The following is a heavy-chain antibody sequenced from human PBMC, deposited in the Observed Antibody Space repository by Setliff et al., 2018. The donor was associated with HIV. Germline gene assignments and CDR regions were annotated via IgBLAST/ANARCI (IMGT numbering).Heavy chain of an antibody. CDR2: IRSKTAGGTI. CDR3: ASDRVDGSENYYNAFDI. Sequence: PGGSLRLSCAASGFSFSNVWMSWVRQAPGKGLEWDGRIRSKTAGGTIEYAAPVKGRFTISRDDSENTLYLQMNSLKTEDTAEYYCASDRVDGSENYYNAFDIWGQGTMVTVSS. V-gene: IGHV3-15*01. J-gene: IGHJ3*02. CDR1: GFSFSNVW. D-gene: IGHD3-10*01.